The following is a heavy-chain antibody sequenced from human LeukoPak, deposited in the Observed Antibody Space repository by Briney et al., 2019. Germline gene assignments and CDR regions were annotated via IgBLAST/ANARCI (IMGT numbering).Heavy chain of an antibody. J-gene: IGHJ4*02. CDR3: ARGYCSGGSCYESRGWFDY. D-gene: IGHD2-15*01. CDR2: IHYGGST. CDR1: GGSISSYSYY. Sequence: ASQTLSLTCTVSGGSISSYSYYWGWIRQPPGKGLEWIGSIHYGGSTYYNPSLKSRVTISVDTSKNQFSLKLSSVTAADTAVYFCARGYCSGGSCYESRGWFDYWGQGTLVTVSS. V-gene: IGHV4-39*07.